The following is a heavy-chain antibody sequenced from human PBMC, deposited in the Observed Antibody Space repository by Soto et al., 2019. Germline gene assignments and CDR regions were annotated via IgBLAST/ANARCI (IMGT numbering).Heavy chain of an antibody. Sequence: QVQLQESGPGLVKPSQTLSLTCTVSGGSISSGDYYWSWIRQPPGKGLEWIGYIYYSGSTYYNPSRKSRVTISVDTSKNQFSLKLSSVTAADTAVYYCARDSDYYDSSGYYEKARGAFDIWGQGTMVTVSS. D-gene: IGHD3-22*01. CDR3: ARDSDYYDSSGYYEKARGAFDI. V-gene: IGHV4-30-4*01. CDR1: GGSISSGDYY. J-gene: IGHJ3*02. CDR2: IYYSGST.